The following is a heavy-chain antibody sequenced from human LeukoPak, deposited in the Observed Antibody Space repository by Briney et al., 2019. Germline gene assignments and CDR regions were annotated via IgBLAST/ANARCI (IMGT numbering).Heavy chain of an antibody. CDR2: IYYSGST. V-gene: IGHV4-59*01. CDR1: GGSISSYY. J-gene: IGHJ4*02. Sequence: ASETLSLTCTVSGGSISSYYWSWIRQPPAKGLEWIGYIYYSGSTNYNPSLKSRVTISVDTSKNQISLKLSSVTAADTAVYYCATSGDYYNSRPFDYWGQGTLVTVSS. CDR3: ATSGDYYNSRPFDY. D-gene: IGHD3-22*01.